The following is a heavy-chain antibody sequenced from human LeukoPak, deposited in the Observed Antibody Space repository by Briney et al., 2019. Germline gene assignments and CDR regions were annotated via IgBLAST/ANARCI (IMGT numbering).Heavy chain of an antibody. V-gene: IGHV1-8*02. D-gene: IGHD4-17*01. CDR2: MNPNSGNT. J-gene: IGHJ4*02. CDR3: ARLVNQSDYVTGRFDY. CDR1: GYTLTTHD. Sequence: ASVKVSCKASGYTLTTHDINWVRQAPGQGLEWMGWMNPNSGNTGFAQKFQGRVTITRNTSISTAYLELSSLRSEDTAVYYCARLVNQSDYVTGRFDYWGQGTLVTVSS.